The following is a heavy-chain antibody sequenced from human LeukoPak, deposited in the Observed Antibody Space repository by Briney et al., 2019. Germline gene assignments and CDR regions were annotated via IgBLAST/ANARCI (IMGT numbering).Heavy chain of an antibody. D-gene: IGHD2-2*01. CDR2: INPSGGST. CDR1: GYTFTSYY. Sequence: ASVKVSCKASGYTFTSYYMHWVRQAPGQGLEWMGIINPSGGSTSYAQEFQGRVTMTRDTSTSTVYMELSSLRSEDTAVYYCARAYCSSTSCYAYYYFDYWGQGTLVTVSS. J-gene: IGHJ4*02. V-gene: IGHV1-46*01. CDR3: ARAYCSSTSCYAYYYFDY.